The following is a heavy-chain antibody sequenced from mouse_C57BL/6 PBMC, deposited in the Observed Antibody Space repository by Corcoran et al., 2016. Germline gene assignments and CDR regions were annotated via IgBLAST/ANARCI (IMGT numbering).Heavy chain of an antibody. CDR3: ARCGYYGSPYFDY. V-gene: IGHV1-26*01. Sequence: EVQLQQSGPELVKPGASVKISCKASGYTFTDYYMNWVKQSHGKSLEWIGDINPNNGGTSYNQKFKGKATLTVDKSSSTAYMELRSLTSEDSAVYYCARCGYYGSPYFDYWGQGTTLTVSS. D-gene: IGHD1-1*01. CDR2: INPNNGGT. CDR1: GYTFTDYY. J-gene: IGHJ2*01.